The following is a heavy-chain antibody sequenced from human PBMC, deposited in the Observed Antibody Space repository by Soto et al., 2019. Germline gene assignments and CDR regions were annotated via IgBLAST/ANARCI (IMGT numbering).Heavy chain of an antibody. CDR1: GFTFSTYA. V-gene: IGHV3-30-3*01. Sequence: GGSLRLSCAVSGFTFSTYAMHWVRQAPGKGLEWVAVISYDGSNTYYADSVKGRFTISRGNMLYLQMNSLRAEDTAVYYCARDQGRSITCQLDYWGQGTLVTVSS. J-gene: IGHJ4*02. CDR3: ARDQGRSITCQLDY. D-gene: IGHD2-2*01. CDR2: ISYDGSNT.